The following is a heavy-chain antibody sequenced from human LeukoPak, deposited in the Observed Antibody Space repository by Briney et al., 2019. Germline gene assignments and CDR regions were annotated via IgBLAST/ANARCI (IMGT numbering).Heavy chain of an antibody. CDR2: ISAYNGNT. D-gene: IGHD2-15*01. Sequence: ASVKVSCKASGYTFTSYGISWVRQAPGQGLEWMGWISAYNGNTNYAQKLQGRVTMTTDTSTSTAYMELRSLRSVDTAVYYCARFGYCSGGSCYLASLGYWGQGTLVTVSS. CDR1: GYTFTSYG. CDR3: ARFGYCSGGSCYLASLGY. V-gene: IGHV1-18*01. J-gene: IGHJ4*02.